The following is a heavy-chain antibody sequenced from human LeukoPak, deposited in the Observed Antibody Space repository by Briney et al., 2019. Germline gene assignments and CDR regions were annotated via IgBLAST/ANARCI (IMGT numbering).Heavy chain of an antibody. CDR2: IGDSGEST. Sequence: GGPLRLSCAASGFSFSSYAMSWVRQAPGKGLEWVSGIGDSGESTYYADFVKGRFTISRDNSKNALYLQMNSLRAEDTAIYYCAKDLIAVAGTFDYWGQGTLVTVSS. J-gene: IGHJ4*02. V-gene: IGHV3-23*01. CDR3: AKDLIAVAGTFDY. D-gene: IGHD6-19*01. CDR1: GFSFSSYA.